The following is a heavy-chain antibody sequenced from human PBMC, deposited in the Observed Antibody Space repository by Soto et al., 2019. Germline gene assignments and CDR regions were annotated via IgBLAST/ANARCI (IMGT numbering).Heavy chain of an antibody. CDR1: GGSISSNSYY. V-gene: IGHV4-39*02. Sequence: SETLSLTCTVSGGSISSNSYYWGWIRQPPGKGLEWIGFIYYSGSTYYNPSLKSRVTISVDTSKNHFSLKRTSVAAADTTVYYCARRCGSGWSSFDFWGQGTLVTVSS. D-gene: IGHD6-19*01. J-gene: IGHJ4*02. CDR3: ARRCGSGWSSFDF. CDR2: IYYSGST.